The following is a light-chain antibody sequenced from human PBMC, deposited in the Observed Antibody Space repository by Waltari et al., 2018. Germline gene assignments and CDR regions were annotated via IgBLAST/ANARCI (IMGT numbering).Light chain of an antibody. J-gene: IGLJ7*01. CDR2: QND. CDR1: RSNIGNNY. CDR3: SSWGNSLNGPV. V-gene: IGLV1-47*01. Sequence: QSVLTPPPSVSGTPGQRVTISCSARRSNIGNNYVHWYQQLPGAAPKLLIYQNDNRPSGVPDRFSGSKSGTSASLAISGLRSDDEAHYYCSSWGNSLNGPVFGGGTQLTVL.